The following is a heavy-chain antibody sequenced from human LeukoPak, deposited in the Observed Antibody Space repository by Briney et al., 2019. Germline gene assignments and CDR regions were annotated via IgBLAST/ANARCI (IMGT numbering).Heavy chain of an antibody. CDR1: GYTFTSYD. J-gene: IGHJ5*02. Sequence: WASVKVSCKASGYTFTSYDINWVRQATGQGLEWMGWMNPNSGNTGYAQKFQGRVTMTRNTSISTAYMELSSLRSEDTAVYYCARGYYDILTGYSYNWFDPWGQGTLVTVSS. V-gene: IGHV1-8*01. CDR3: ARGYYDILTGYSYNWFDP. D-gene: IGHD3-9*01. CDR2: MNPNSGNT.